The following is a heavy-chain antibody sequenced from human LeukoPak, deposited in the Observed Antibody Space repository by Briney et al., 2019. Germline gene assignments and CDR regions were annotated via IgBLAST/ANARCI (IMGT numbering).Heavy chain of an antibody. J-gene: IGHJ3*02. D-gene: IGHD1-1*01. V-gene: IGHV3-11*01. CDR3: ARDFNEVDAFDI. CDR1: GFTFSDYY. Sequence: PGGSLRLSCAASGFTFSDYYMSWIRQAPGKGLEWVSYISSSGSTIYYADSVKGRFTISRDNAKNSLYLQMNGLRAEDTAVYYCARDFNEVDAFDIWGQGTMVTVSS. CDR2: ISSSGSTI.